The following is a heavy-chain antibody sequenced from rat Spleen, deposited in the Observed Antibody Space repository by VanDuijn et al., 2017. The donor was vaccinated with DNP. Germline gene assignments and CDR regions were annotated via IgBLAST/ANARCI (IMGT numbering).Heavy chain of an antibody. CDR1: GFTFSNSD. CDR2: ISSEGRST. CDR3: ARHGDYSTYSYFDY. V-gene: IGHV5-22*01. D-gene: IGHD1-2*01. Sequence: EVQLVESGGGLVQPGRSLKLSCAASGFTFSNSDMAWVRQAPTKGLEWVASISSEGRSTDYGDSVKGRFTISRDNAENTVYLQMNSLRSEDTATYYCARHGDYSTYSYFDYWGQGVMVTVSS. J-gene: IGHJ2*01.